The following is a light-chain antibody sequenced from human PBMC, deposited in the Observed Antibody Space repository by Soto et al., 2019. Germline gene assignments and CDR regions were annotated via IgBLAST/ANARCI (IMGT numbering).Light chain of an antibody. CDR3: GTWDSSLSAVV. Sequence: QSVLTQPPSVSEAPGQKVTSSCSGSSSNIGNNYVSWYQQLPGTAPKLLIYDNNKRPSGIPDRFSGSKSGTSATLGITGLQTGDEADYYCGTWDSSLSAVVFGGGTKLTVL. J-gene: IGLJ2*01. V-gene: IGLV1-51*01. CDR1: SSNIGNNY. CDR2: DNN.